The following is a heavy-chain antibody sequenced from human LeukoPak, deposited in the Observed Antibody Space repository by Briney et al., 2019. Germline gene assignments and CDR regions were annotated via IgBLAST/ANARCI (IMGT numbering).Heavy chain of an antibody. J-gene: IGHJ4*02. D-gene: IGHD3-22*01. CDR3: ARVTGYMIGDYFDY. V-gene: IGHV4-59*01. CDR2: IYYSGST. CDR1: GGSISSYY. Sequence: SETLSLTCTVSGGSISSYYWSWIRQPPGKGLEWIGYIYYSGSTNYNPSLKSRVTISVKTSKNQFSLKLSSVTAADTAVYYCARVTGYMIGDYFDYWGQGTLVTVSS.